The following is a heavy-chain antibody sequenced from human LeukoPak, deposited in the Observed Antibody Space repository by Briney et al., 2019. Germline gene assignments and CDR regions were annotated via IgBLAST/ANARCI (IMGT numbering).Heavy chain of an antibody. V-gene: IGHV3-23*01. J-gene: IGHJ4*02. Sequence: PGGSLRLSCAASGFDFSSNWMHWVRQAPGKGLEWVSGISGSGGSTYYADSVKGRFTISRDNSKNTLYLQMNSLRAEDTAVYYCAKQGATAVAAGGDFDYWGQGTLVTVSS. D-gene: IGHD6-19*01. CDR1: GFDFSSNW. CDR2: ISGSGGST. CDR3: AKQGATAVAAGGDFDY.